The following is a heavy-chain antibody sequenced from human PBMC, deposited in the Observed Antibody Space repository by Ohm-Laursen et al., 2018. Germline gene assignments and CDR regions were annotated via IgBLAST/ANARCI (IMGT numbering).Heavy chain of an antibody. Sequence: SLRLSCAASGFNFSEFYMSWVRQAPGKGLEWVSVIYSGGSTYYADSVKGRFTISRDNSKNTLYLQMNSLRADDTAVYYCARDGAYYYCMDFWGQGTTVTVSS. D-gene: IGHD4/OR15-4a*01. J-gene: IGHJ6*02. V-gene: IGHV3-66*01. CDR3: ARDGAYYYCMDF. CDR2: IYSGGST. CDR1: GFNFSEFY.